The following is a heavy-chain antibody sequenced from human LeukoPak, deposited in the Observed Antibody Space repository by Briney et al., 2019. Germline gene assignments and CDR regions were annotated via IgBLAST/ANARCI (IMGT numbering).Heavy chain of an antibody. CDR2: VIRDGSFT. D-gene: IGHD5-24*01. CDR3: VRDGDDFNFDY. J-gene: IGHJ4*02. CDR1: GFAFSDYY. Sequence: GGSLRLSCAGSGFAFSDYYMTWIRQAPGRGLEWVSRVIRDGSFTNYADSVKGRFTISRDNAKNTLYLQMSSLRVEDTAVYFCVRDGDDFNFDYWGQGSLVTVSS. V-gene: IGHV3-74*01.